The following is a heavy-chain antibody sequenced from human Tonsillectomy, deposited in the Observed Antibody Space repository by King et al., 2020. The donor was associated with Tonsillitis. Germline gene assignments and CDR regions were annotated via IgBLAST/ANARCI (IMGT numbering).Heavy chain of an antibody. CDR3: AKVTPPGTTGTTYGMEV. CDR2: ISYDGRNK. CDR1: VFTFSSYG. J-gene: IGHJ6*02. Sequence: VQLVESGGGVVQPGRSLRLSCAASVFTFSSYGMHWVRQAPGKGLEWVAVISYDGRNKYYADSVKGRFTISRDNSKNTLYLQMNNMRAEDTAVCYCAKVTPPGTTGTTYGMEVWGQGTTVTVSS. V-gene: IGHV3-30*18. D-gene: IGHD1-1*01.